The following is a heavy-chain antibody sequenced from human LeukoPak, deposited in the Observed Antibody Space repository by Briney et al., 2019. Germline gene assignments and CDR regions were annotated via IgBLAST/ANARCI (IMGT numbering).Heavy chain of an antibody. Sequence: SETLSLNCTVSGDSVTTYYWSWIRQPPGKGLEWLGYVYYSGSATYNPSLKSRVTISVDTSKNQFSLRLSSVTAADTAVYYCARDGSNWSNDYYHGVDVWGQGTTVTVSS. CDR2: VYYSGSA. D-gene: IGHD4-11*01. CDR3: ARDGSNWSNDYYHGVDV. J-gene: IGHJ6*02. V-gene: IGHV4-59*02. CDR1: GDSVTTYY.